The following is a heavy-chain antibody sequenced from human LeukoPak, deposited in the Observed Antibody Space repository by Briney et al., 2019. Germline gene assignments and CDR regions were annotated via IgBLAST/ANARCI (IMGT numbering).Heavy chain of an antibody. CDR3: ATDWWERESRGFDY. J-gene: IGHJ4*02. V-gene: IGHV1-24*01. D-gene: IGHD1-26*01. CDR2: FDPEDGET. CDR1: GYTLTELS. Sequence: ASVKVSCKVSGYTLTELSMHWVQQAPGKGLEWMGGFDPEDGETIYAQKFQGRVTMTEDTSTDTAYMELSSLRSEDTAVYYCATDWWERESRGFDYWGQGTLVTVSS.